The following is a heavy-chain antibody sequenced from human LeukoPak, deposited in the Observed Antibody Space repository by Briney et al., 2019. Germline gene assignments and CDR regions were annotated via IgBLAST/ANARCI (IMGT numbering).Heavy chain of an antibody. V-gene: IGHV1-2*02. D-gene: IGHD3-3*01. CDR2: INPNSGGT. Sequence: GASVKVSCKASGYTFTGYYMHWVRQAPGQGLEWMGWINPNSGGTNYAQKFQGRVTMTRDTSISTAYMELSRLRSDDTAVYYCARELVRQDGDFWSGYYYYYYGMDVWGQRTTVTVSS. CDR1: GYTFTGYY. CDR3: ARELVRQDGDFWSGYYYYYYGMDV. J-gene: IGHJ6*02.